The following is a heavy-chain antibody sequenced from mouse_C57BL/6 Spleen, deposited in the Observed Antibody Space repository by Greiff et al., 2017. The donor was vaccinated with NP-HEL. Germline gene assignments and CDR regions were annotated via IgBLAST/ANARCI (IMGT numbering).Heavy chain of an antibody. CDR3: ARDYDDYFDY. CDR2: ISDGGSYT. V-gene: IGHV5-4*01. Sequence: EVKVEESGGGLVKPGGSLKLSCAASGFTFSSYAMSWVRQTPEKRLEWVATISDGGSYTYYPDNVKGRFTISRDNAKNNLYLQMSHLKSEDTAMYYCARDYDDYFDYWGQGTTLTVSS. CDR1: GFTFSSYA. J-gene: IGHJ2*01. D-gene: IGHD2-12*01.